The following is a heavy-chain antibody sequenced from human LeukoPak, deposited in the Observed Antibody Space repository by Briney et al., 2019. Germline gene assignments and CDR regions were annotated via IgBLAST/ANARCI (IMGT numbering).Heavy chain of an antibody. D-gene: IGHD6-13*01. Sequence: GSLRLSCSASGFTFSTYWMSWVRQAPGKGLEGVANIKQDGSEKYYVDSVKGRLTISRDNAKNSLYLQMNSLRAEDTAVYYCARSSYSSSWYMVNYWGQGTLVTVSS. CDR3: ARSSYSSSWYMVNY. J-gene: IGHJ4*02. CDR1: GFTFSTYW. CDR2: IKQDGSEK. V-gene: IGHV3-7*01.